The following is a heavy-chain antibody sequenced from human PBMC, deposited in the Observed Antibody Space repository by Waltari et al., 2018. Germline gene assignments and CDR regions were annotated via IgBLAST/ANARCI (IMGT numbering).Heavy chain of an antibody. CDR2: IYYSGST. CDR3: ARHWKKSGYRFDP. CDR1: GGSLSSSNYY. Sequence: QLQLQASGPGLVKPAATLSLTCPVSGGSLSSSNYYWGVLRQSPGKGLEWIGSIYYSGSTYYNPTLKSRVTISGDTSKNQFSLKLSSVTAADTAVYYCARHWKKSGYRFDPWGQGTLVTVSS. V-gene: IGHV4-39*01. J-gene: IGHJ5*02. D-gene: IGHD5-12*01.